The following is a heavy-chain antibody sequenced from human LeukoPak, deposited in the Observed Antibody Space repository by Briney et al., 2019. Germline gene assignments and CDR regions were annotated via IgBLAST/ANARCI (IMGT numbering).Heavy chain of an antibody. D-gene: IGHD3-22*01. J-gene: IGHJ6*03. CDR1: GYTFTDYY. CDR2: INPNSGGT. CDR3: ARIDSSGYYYYYYYMDV. V-gene: IGHV1-2*02. Sequence: ASVKVSCKASGYTFTDYYLHWVRQAPGQGLEWMGWINPNSGGTNYAQKFQGRVTMTTDTSTSTAYMELRSLRSDDTAVYYCARIDSSGYYYYYYYMDVWGKGTTVTVSS.